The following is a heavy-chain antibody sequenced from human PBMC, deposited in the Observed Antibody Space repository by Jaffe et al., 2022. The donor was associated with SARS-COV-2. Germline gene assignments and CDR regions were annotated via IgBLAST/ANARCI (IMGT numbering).Heavy chain of an antibody. Sequence: QLVQSGAEVKKPGASVKVSCKVSGYTLNELSIHWVREAPGKGLEWMGGFDPEHGEIIYAQKFQGRVTMTEDTSTDTAYMELISLTAEDTAVFYCATEGSGWSRWWFDPWGQGTLVTVSS. CDR1: GYTLNELS. V-gene: IGHV1-24*01. CDR2: FDPEHGEI. CDR3: ATEGSGWSRWWFDP. D-gene: IGHD6-19*01. J-gene: IGHJ5*02.